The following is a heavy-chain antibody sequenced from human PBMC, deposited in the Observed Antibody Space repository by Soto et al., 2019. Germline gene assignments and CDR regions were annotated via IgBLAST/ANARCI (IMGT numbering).Heavy chain of an antibody. J-gene: IGHJ6*02. CDR2: ISWNSGST. CDR3: TTEGLWFGPYGMDV. D-gene: IGHD3-10*01. CDR1: GFIFDDYA. V-gene: IGHV3-9*01. Sequence: GGSLRLSCAASGFIFDDYAMHWVRQAPGKGLEWVSSISWNSGSTYYADSVKGRFTISRDNSKNTLYLQMNSLKTEDTAVYYYTTEGLWFGPYGMDVWGQGTTVTVSS.